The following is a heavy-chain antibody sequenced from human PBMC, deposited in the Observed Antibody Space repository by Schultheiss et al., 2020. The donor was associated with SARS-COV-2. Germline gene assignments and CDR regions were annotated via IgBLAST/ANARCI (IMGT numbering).Heavy chain of an antibody. CDR2: IYYSGST. CDR1: GGSISSYY. J-gene: IGHJ6*03. D-gene: IGHD1-1*01. Sequence: SETLSLTCTVSGGSISSYYWSWIRQPPGKGLEWIGYIYYSGSTNYNPSLKSRVTISVDTSKSQFSLKLSSVTAADTAVYYCARRAGNGYYYYMDVWGKGTTVTVSS. CDR3: ARRAGNGYYYYMDV. V-gene: IGHV4-59*08.